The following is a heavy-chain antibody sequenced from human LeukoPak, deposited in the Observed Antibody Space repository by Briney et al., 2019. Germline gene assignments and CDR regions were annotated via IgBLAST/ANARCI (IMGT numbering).Heavy chain of an antibody. J-gene: IGHJ6*03. CDR3: ARFPGSAEYRHYYHMDV. Sequence: SETLSLTCTVSGGSISSSSYYWGWIRQPPGKGLECIGYIYYSESANYNPSLKSRVTVSVDKSKNQFPLKLSSVTAADTAVYYCARFPGSAEYRHYYHMDVWGKGTTVTVSS. CDR1: GGSISSSSYY. D-gene: IGHD2-15*01. CDR2: IYYSESA. V-gene: IGHV4-61*05.